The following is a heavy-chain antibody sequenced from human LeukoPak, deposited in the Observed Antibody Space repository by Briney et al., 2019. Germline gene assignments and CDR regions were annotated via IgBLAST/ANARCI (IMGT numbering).Heavy chain of an antibody. CDR2: IKQDGSEK. V-gene: IGHV3-7*01. J-gene: IGHJ4*02. Sequence: SGGSLRLSCAASGFTVSSNYMSWVRQAPGKGLEWVANIKQDGSEKYYVDSVKGRFTISRDNAKNTLYLQMNSLTAEDTAVYYCVRDLGGRSGHWGQGTLVTVSS. D-gene: IGHD1-26*01. CDR3: VRDLGGRSGH. CDR1: GFTVSSNY.